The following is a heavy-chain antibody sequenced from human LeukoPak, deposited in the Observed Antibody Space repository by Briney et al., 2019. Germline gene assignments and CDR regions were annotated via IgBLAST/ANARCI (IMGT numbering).Heavy chain of an antibody. J-gene: IGHJ4*02. Sequence: ASVKVSCKASGYTFTGYYMHWVRQAPGQGLEWMGRINPNSGGTNYAQKFQGSVTMTRDTSISTAYMEVSRLRSDDTAVYYCARGADSRSWDFDYWGQGTLVTVSS. CDR1: GYTFTGYY. CDR2: INPNSGGT. CDR3: ARGADSRSWDFDY. V-gene: IGHV1-2*06. D-gene: IGHD6-13*01.